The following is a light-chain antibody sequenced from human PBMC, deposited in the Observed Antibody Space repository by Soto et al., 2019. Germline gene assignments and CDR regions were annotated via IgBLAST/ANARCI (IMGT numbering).Light chain of an antibody. J-gene: IGLJ2*01. CDR3: CSYAGSHILG. Sequence: QSALTPPRSVSGSPGQSVTISCTGTRSDVGAYNYVSWYQQYPGKAPKVMIYDVNKRPSGVPHRFSGSKSGNTASLTISGLQAEDEADYYCCSYAGSHILGFGGGTKVTVL. V-gene: IGLV2-11*01. CDR1: RSDVGAYNY. CDR2: DVN.